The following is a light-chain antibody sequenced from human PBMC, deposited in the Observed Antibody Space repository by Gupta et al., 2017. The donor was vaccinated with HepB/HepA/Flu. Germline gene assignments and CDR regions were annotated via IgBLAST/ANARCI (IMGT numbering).Light chain of an antibody. CDR1: RSVSSSY. V-gene: IGKV3-20*01. CDR2: GAS. Sequence: EIVLTQSPGTLSLSPGERATLSCRASRSVSSSYLAWYQQKPGQAPRLLIYGASSRATGIPDRFSGSGSGTDFTLTISRLEPEDFAGYYCQQYGSSPWTFGQGTKVEIK. CDR3: QQYGSSPWT. J-gene: IGKJ1*01.